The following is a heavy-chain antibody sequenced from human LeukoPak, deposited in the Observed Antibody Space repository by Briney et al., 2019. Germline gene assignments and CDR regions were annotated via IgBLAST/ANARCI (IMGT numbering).Heavy chain of an antibody. CDR3: ARVWSSSGSYKYFDY. CDR1: GGSISSGGYY. CDR2: IYYSGST. V-gene: IGHV4-31*03. Sequence: SQTLSLTCTVSGGSISSGGYYSSWIRQHPGKGLEWIGYIYYSGSTYYNPSLKSRITISVDTSKSHFSLKMSSVTVADTAVYYCARVWSSSGSYKYFDYWGQGTLVTVSS. J-gene: IGHJ4*02. D-gene: IGHD3-10*01.